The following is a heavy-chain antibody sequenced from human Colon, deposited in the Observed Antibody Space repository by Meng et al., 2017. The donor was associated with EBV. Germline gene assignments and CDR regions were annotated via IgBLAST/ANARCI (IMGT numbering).Heavy chain of an antibody. D-gene: IGHD3-9*01. J-gene: IGHJ4*02. CDR3: ARVPTTGYKDH. CDR1: CGSFSGYV. V-gene: IGHV4-34*01. Sequence: QVLLQPLGAGLLKPSETLSLTCTVNCGSFSGYVWSWVRQPPGKGMEWIGEVSHPGSANYNPSLKSRVTISVDASEKQFSLRLTSVTAADSAVYYCARVPTTGYKDHWGQGTLVTVSS. CDR2: VSHPGSA.